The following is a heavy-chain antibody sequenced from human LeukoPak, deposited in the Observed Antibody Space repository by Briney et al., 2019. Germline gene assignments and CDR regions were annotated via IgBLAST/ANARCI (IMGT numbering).Heavy chain of an antibody. D-gene: IGHD1-1*01. CDR1: GGSISSYY. CDR3: ARAQTRYYYMDV. Sequence: SETLSLTCTVSGGSISSYYWSWIRQPPGKGLEWIGSIYSGGSSYYNPSLKSRVTISVDTSNNQFSLKVNSVTAADTAVYYCARAQTRYYYMDVWGKGTTVTVSS. V-gene: IGHV4-59*12. CDR2: IYSGGSS. J-gene: IGHJ6*03.